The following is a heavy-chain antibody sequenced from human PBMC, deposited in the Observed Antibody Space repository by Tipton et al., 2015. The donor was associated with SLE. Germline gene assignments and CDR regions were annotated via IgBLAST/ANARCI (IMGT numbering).Heavy chain of an antibody. CDR2: INHSGST. J-gene: IGHJ3*02. Sequence: TLSLTCAVYGGSFSGYYWSWIRQPPGKGLEWIGEINHSGSTNYNPSLKSRVTISVDTSKNQFSLKLSSVTAADTAVYYCARHILGKEAFDIWGQGTMVTVSS. D-gene: IGHD2-21*01. CDR1: GGSFSGYY. CDR3: ARHILGKEAFDI. V-gene: IGHV4-34*01.